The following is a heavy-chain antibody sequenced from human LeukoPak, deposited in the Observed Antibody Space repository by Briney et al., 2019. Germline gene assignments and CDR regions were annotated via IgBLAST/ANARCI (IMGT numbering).Heavy chain of an antibody. CDR3: ASGRGYSYGYRTSAFDI. Sequence: SETLSLTCTVSGGSISSYYWSWIRQPPGKGLEWIGYIYDSGSTNYNPSLKSRVTISVDTSKNQFSLKLSSVTAADTAVYYCASGRGYSYGYRTSAFDIWGQGTMVTVSS. V-gene: IGHV4-59*01. D-gene: IGHD5-18*01. CDR2: IYDSGST. CDR1: GGSISSYY. J-gene: IGHJ3*02.